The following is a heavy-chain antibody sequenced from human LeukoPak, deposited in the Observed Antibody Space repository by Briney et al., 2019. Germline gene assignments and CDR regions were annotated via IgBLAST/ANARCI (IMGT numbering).Heavy chain of an antibody. J-gene: IGHJ5*02. V-gene: IGHV3-15*01. CDR3: TTDALTMVRGVIP. D-gene: IGHD3-10*01. Sequence: GGSLRLSCAASGFTFSNAWMSWVRQAPGKGLEWVGLIKSKTDGGTTDYAAPVKGRFTVSRDDSKNTLYLQMNSLKTEDTAVYYCTTDALTMVRGVIPWGQGTLVTVSS. CDR1: GFTFSNAW. CDR2: IKSKTDGGTT.